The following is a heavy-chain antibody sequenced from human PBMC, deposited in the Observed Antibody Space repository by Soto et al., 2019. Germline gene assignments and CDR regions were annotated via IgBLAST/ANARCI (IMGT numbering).Heavy chain of an antibody. V-gene: IGHV1-24*01. Sequence: ASVKVSCKVSGYTLTELSMHWVRQAPGKGLERMGGFDTEDGDTIYAQKFQGRVTMTEDTSTDTAYMELSSLRSEDTAVYYCATVPYDSSGYFDYWGQGTLVTVSS. CDR1: GYTLTELS. CDR2: FDTEDGDT. CDR3: ATVPYDSSGYFDY. D-gene: IGHD3-22*01. J-gene: IGHJ4*02.